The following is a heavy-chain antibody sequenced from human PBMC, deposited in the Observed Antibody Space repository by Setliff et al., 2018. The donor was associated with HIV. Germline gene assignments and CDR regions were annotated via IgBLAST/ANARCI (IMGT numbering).Heavy chain of an antibody. Sequence: SETLSLTCAVYGGSFSDYYWSWIRQPPGRGLEWIGEINHSGSTNYNPSLKSRVTISVDTSKNQFSLKLSSVTAADTAVYYCARGGRSLAAQTWFDPWGQGTLVTVSS. V-gene: IGHV4-34*01. CDR2: INHSGST. CDR1: GGSFSDYY. CDR3: ARGGRSLAAQTWFDP. D-gene: IGHD6-6*01. J-gene: IGHJ5*02.